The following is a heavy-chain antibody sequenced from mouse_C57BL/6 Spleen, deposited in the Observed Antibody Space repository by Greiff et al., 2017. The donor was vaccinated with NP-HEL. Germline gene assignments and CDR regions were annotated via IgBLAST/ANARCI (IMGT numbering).Heavy chain of an antibody. J-gene: IGHJ4*01. D-gene: IGHD3-2*01. V-gene: IGHV1-15*01. CDR3: TRDSYAMDY. CDR1: GYTFTDYE. Sequence: VKLQESGAELVRPGASVTLSCKASGYTFTDYEMHWVKQTPVHGLEWIGAIDPETGGTAYNQKFKGKAILTADKSSSTAYMELRSLTSEDSAVYYCTRDSYAMDYWGQGTSVTVSS. CDR2: IDPETGGT.